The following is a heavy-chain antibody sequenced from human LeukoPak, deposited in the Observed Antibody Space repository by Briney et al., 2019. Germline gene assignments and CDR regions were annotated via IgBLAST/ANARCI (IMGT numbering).Heavy chain of an antibody. V-gene: IGHV4-34*11. D-gene: IGHD6-13*01. CDR2: IYYSGST. CDR3: ARDTIAAAGTMVSGFDY. CDR1: GGSFSGYY. J-gene: IGHJ4*02. Sequence: SETLSLTCAVYGGSFSGYYWGWIRQPPGKGLEWIGSIYYSGSTYYNPSLKSRATISVDTSKNQFSLKLSSVTAADTAVYYCARDTIAAAGTMVSGFDYWGQGTLVTVSS.